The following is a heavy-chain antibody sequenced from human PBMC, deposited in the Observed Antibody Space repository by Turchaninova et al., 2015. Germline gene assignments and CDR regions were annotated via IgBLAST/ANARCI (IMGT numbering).Heavy chain of an antibody. Sequence: HVQLQESGPGLVKPSETLSLTCAVSGYSIGSGYSWGWIRQPPGKGLEWIGCLYHSGSTYYHPSLKFRVNISADTAKNQVSLKLRSVTAADTAVYYGARRGTNFDYWGQGTLVTVSS. J-gene: IGHJ4*02. D-gene: IGHD1/OR15-1a*01. CDR3: ARRGTNFDY. V-gene: IGHV4-38-2*01. CDR1: GYSIGSGYS. CDR2: LYHSGST.